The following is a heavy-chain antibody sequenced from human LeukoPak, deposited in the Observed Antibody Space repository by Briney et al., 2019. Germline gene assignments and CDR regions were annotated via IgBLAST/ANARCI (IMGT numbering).Heavy chain of an antibody. D-gene: IGHD1-26*01. Sequence: ETLSLTCAVSGGSLRGSDWTWIRQPPGKRLEWIGSVLYSGGTYYNPSLKSRLTISVDTSKNQFSLKLSSVTAADTAVYYCARRLGVTNSDDAFHVWGLGTMVTVSS. CDR2: VLYSGGT. V-gene: IGHV4-39*01. CDR1: GGSLRGSD. CDR3: ARRLGVTNSDDAFHV. J-gene: IGHJ3*01.